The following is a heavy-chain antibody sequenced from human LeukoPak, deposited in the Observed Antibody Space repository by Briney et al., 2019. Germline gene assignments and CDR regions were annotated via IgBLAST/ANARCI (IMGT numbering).Heavy chain of an antibody. CDR1: GXTFSRYW. D-gene: IGHD3-22*01. CDR3: ARDRNTYYDSNGYFPDSLDL. J-gene: IGHJ3*01. V-gene: IGHV3-7*01. Sequence: PGGSLRLSWTASGXTFSRYWMSWVRQAPGKGLEWVAKIKQDGSERYYVDSVKGRFTISRENAKNSLYLQMNTLRAEDTAVYYCARDRNTYYDSNGYFPDSLDLWGQGTLVTVSS. CDR2: IKQDGSER.